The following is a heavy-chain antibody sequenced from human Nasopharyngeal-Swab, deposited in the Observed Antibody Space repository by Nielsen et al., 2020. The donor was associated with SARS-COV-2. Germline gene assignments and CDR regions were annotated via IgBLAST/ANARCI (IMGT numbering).Heavy chain of an antibody. CDR3: ARDGIAAADLGSGYYYYYMDV. Sequence: ASVKVSCKASGYTFTGYYMHWVRQAPGQGLVWMGWINPNSGGTNYAQKFQGWVTMTRDTSISTAYMELSRLRSDDTAVYYCARDGIAAADLGSGYYYYYMDVWGKGTTVTVSS. CDR1: GYTFTGYY. J-gene: IGHJ6*03. CDR2: INPNSGGT. V-gene: IGHV1-2*04. D-gene: IGHD6-13*01.